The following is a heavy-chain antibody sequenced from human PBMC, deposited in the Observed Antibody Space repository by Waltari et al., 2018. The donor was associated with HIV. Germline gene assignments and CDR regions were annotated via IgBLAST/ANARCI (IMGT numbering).Heavy chain of an antibody. CDR2: NP. Sequence: NPFYADSAKGRFAISRDNSKNTLYLQMNSLRVEDTAVYYCVRDLFHGGGSPDYWGQGTLVTVSS. V-gene: IGHV3-23*01. CDR3: VRDLFHGGGSPDY. D-gene: IGHD3-10*01. J-gene: IGHJ4*02.